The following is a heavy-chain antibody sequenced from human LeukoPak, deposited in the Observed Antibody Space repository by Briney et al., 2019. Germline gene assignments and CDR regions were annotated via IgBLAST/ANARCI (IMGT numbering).Heavy chain of an antibody. D-gene: IGHD6-19*01. CDR3: ATFSGYSSGWYYFDY. J-gene: IGHJ4*02. CDR2: ISSSSSIM. V-gene: IGHV3-48*04. Sequence: TGGSPRLSCAASGFTFSSFGMNWVRQAPGKGLERVSYISSSSSIMYYADSVKGRFTISRDNAKNSLYLQMNSLRAEDTAVYYCATFSGYSSGWYYFDYWGQGTLVTVSS. CDR1: GFTFSSFG.